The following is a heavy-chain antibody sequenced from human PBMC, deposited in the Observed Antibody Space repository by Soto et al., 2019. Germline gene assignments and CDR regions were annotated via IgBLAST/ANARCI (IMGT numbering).Heavy chain of an antibody. J-gene: IGHJ1*01. CDR1: GFTFNIYA. CDR2: ISGSGGGT. CDR3: AKCGYGSSGRLLRYFQH. V-gene: IGHV3-23*01. Sequence: EVQLLESGGGLVQPGGSLRLSCAASGFTFNIYAMSWVRQAPGKGLEWVSAISGSGGGTYYADSVEGRFTISRDNSNNXXYLQMSSLRAEDTAVYYCAKCGYGSSGRLLRYFQHWGQGTLVTVSS. D-gene: IGHD3-22*01.